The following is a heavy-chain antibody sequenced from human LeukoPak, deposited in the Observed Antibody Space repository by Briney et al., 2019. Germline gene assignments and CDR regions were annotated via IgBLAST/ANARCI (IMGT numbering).Heavy chain of an antibody. CDR3: ANGPSPKDYAPQNY. J-gene: IGHJ4*02. CDR1: GFTVSSNY. V-gene: IGHV3-23*01. CDR2: ISDSAAGT. Sequence: PGGSLRLSCAASGFTVSSNYMSWVRQSPGDGLQWVSAISDSAAGTYYADSVKGRFTISRDNSKNTLYLQMDSLRAEDTARYYCANGPSPKDYAPQNYWGQGTLVTVSS. D-gene: IGHD2-2*01.